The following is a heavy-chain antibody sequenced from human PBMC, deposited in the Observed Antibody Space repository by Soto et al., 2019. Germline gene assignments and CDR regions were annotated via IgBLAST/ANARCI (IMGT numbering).Heavy chain of an antibody. V-gene: IGHV4-34*01. D-gene: IGHD1-1*01. CDR1: GGFVSSGSYY. CDR3: ARVERGTATTVVDSFDI. CDR2: MSHSGGT. J-gene: IGHJ3*02. Sequence: QVQLQQWGAGLLKPSETLSLTCAVYGGFVSSGSYYWSWIRQPPGKGLEWIGEMSHSGGTHFNPSLKSPVTITVHTTKNQFSLKMASVAAADTALYYCARVERGTATTVVDSFDIWGPGTMVTVSS.